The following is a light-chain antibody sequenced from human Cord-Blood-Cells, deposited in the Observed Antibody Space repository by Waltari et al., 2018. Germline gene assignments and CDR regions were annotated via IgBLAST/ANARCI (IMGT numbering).Light chain of an antibody. J-gene: IGLJ3*02. CDR2: EGS. CDR3: CSYAGSSTWV. V-gene: IGLV2-23*01. CDR1: SSDGGSYNL. Sequence: QSALTQPASVSGSPGQSITISCPGTSSDGGSYNLVSCYQQHPGKAPKLMIDEGSKRPSGVSNRFSGSKSGNTASLTISGLQAEDEADYYCCSYAGSSTWVFGGGTKLTVL.